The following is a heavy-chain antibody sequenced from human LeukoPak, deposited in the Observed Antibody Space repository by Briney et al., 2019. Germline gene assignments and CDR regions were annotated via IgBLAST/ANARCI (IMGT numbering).Heavy chain of an antibody. CDR1: GFTFSSYG. V-gene: IGHV3-33*01. J-gene: IGHJ6*02. CDR2: IWYDGSNK. Sequence: GGSLRLSCAASGFTFSSYGMHWVRQAPGKGLEWVAVIWYDGSNKYYADSVKGRFTISRDNSKNTLYLQMNSLRAEDTAVYYCARGSVVETDYGMDVWGQGTTVTVSS. CDR3: ARGSVVETDYGMDV. D-gene: IGHD2-15*01.